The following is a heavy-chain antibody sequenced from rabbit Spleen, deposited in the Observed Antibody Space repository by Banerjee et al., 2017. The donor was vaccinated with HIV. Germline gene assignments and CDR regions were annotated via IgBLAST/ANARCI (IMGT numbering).Heavy chain of an antibody. D-gene: IGHD4-1*01. CDR3: ARAIVPWLGLTRLDL. J-gene: IGHJ3*01. V-gene: IGHV1S7*01. CDR1: GFDFSTYS. Sequence: QLVESRGGLVTPGGSLKLSCKASGFDFSTYSMSWVRQAPGKGLEWIGYIVPIFGVTYYANWVKGRFTISSDNAQNTVDLQMNSLTAADTATYFCARAIVPWLGLTRLDLWGPGTLVTVS. CDR2: IVPIFGVT.